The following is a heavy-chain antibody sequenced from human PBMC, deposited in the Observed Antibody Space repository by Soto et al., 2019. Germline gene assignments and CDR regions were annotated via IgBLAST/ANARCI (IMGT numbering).Heavy chain of an antibody. CDR2: IYSGGST. J-gene: IGHJ4*02. CDR3: ARDPWAADY. V-gene: IGHV3-66*01. D-gene: IGHD3-16*01. CDR1: GFTVSTKY. Sequence: EVQLVESGGGLVQPGGSLRLSCAASGFTVSTKYMSWVRQGPGKGLEWVSVIYSGGSTFYADSVRGRFTISRDNSKNTVNLQMNSLRAEVTAVYYCARDPWAADYWGQGTLVTVSS.